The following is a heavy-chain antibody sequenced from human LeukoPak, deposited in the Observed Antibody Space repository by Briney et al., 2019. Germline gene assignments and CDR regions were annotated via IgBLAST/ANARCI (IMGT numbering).Heavy chain of an antibody. D-gene: IGHD4-17*01. CDR1: GYTFTSYG. CDR2: ISAYNGNT. CDR3: ARDSTHDYGELDY. V-gene: IGHV1-18*01. J-gene: IGHJ4*02. Sequence: ASVKVSCKASGYTFTSYGISWVRQAPGQGLEWMGWISAYNGNTNYAQKLQDRLTMTTDKSTSKAYMELRSLRSDDPAVYYCARDSTHDYGELDYWGQGTLVTVSS.